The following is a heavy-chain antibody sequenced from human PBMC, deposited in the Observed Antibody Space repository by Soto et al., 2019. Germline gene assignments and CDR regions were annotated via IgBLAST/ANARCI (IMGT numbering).Heavy chain of an antibody. Sequence: QVQLVQSGAEVKKPGASVKVSCKASGYDFSNYGISWVRQAPGQGLEWMGWISPYSGESNYAQKFQGRLTVTLDTSTSTVYMELGSLRSDDTAVFYWARASRGDYCIADSCYSDYWGQGTLVTVSS. D-gene: IGHD4-17*01. CDR2: ISPYSGES. CDR1: GYDFSNYG. V-gene: IGHV1-18*01. CDR3: ARASRGDYCIADSCYSDY. J-gene: IGHJ4*02.